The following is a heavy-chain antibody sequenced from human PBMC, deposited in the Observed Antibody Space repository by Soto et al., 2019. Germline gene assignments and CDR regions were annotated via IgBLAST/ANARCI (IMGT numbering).Heavy chain of an antibody. J-gene: IGHJ3*02. Sequence: PSQTLSLTCAISGDSVSSNSAAWNWIRQSPSRGLEWLGRTYYRSKWYNDYAVSVKSRITINPDTSKNQFSLQLNSVTPEDTAVYYCARGTCSGGSCYSGDAFDIWGQGTMVTVSS. CDR1: GDSVSSNSAA. D-gene: IGHD2-15*01. V-gene: IGHV6-1*01. CDR2: TYYRSKWYN. CDR3: ARGTCSGGSCYSGDAFDI.